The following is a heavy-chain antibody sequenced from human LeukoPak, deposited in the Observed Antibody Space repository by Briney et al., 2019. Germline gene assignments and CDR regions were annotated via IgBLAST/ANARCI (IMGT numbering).Heavy chain of an antibody. D-gene: IGHD3-22*01. CDR1: GGSISSGASD. CDR3: ARAARQGFTMIVVPFFYFDL. CDR2: INHSGST. V-gene: IGHV4-31*03. J-gene: IGHJ2*01. Sequence: NPSETLSLTCTVSGGSISSGASDWGWIRQHPKRGLKWVGYINHSGSTYYNPSLGSRVTMSVDTSKNQFSLKLSSVTAADSAVYYCARAARQGFTMIVVPFFYFDLWGRGTLVTVSS.